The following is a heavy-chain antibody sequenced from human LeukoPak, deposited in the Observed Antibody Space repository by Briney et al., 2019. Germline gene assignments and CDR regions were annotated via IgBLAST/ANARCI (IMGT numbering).Heavy chain of an antibody. Sequence: GGSLRLSCAASGFTVNNYYMTWVRQAPGKGLECVSILYSGGMTYYADSVKGRFTISTDTSKNTVNLQMNSLRAEGTAIYYCARMFGGNYYGYYFDYWGQGSMLTVSS. D-gene: IGHD1-26*01. V-gene: IGHV3-53*01. J-gene: IGHJ4*02. CDR2: LYSGGMT. CDR3: ARMFGGNYYGYYFDY. CDR1: GFTVNNYY.